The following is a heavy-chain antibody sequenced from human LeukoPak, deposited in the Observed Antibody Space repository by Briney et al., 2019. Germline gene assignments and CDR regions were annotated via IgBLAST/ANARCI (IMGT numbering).Heavy chain of an antibody. CDR2: ISSSGSTI. J-gene: IGHJ3*02. V-gene: IGHV3-11*01. D-gene: IGHD3-22*01. Sequence: GGSLRLSCAASGFTFSDYYMSWIRQAPGKGLEWVSYISSSGSTIYYADSVKGRFTISRDNAKNSLYLQMNSLRAEDTAVYYCARDLRSSGYYSDAFDIWGQGTMVTVSS. CDR1: GFTFSDYY. CDR3: ARDLRSSGYYSDAFDI.